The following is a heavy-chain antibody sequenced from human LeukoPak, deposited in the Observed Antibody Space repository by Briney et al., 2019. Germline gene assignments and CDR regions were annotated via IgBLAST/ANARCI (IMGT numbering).Heavy chain of an antibody. V-gene: IGHV4-39*01. J-gene: IGHJ4*02. CDR1: GGSISSSSYY. Sequence: SETLSLTCTVSGGSISSSSYYWGWIRQPPGEGLEWIGSIYYSGSTYYNPSLKSRVTISVDTSKNQFSLKLSPVTAADTAVYYCARQVAVAGPRLDYWGQGTLVTVSS. D-gene: IGHD6-19*01. CDR2: IYYSGST. CDR3: ARQVAVAGPRLDY.